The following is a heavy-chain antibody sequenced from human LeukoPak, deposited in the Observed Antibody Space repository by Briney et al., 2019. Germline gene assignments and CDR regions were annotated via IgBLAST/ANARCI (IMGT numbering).Heavy chain of an antibody. CDR2: IYYSGST. Sequence: SDTLSLTCAVSGYSISSSNWWGWIRQPPGKGLEWIGYIYYSGSTYYNPSLKSRVTMSVDTSKNQFSLKLSSVTAVDTAVYYCARTPPDRYYDSSGYYAHWYFDLWGRGTLVTVSS. D-gene: IGHD3-22*01. CDR3: ARTPPDRYYDSSGYYAHWYFDL. V-gene: IGHV4-28*01. CDR1: GYSISSSNW. J-gene: IGHJ2*01.